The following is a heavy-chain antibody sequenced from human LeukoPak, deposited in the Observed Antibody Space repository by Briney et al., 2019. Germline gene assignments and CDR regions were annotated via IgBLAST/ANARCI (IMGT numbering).Heavy chain of an antibody. D-gene: IGHD3-10*01. Sequence: GGSLRLSCAASGFTLSSYNMNWVRQAPGKGLEWVSSISSSSSYIYHADSVKGRFTISRDNSKNTLYLQMNSLRAEDTAVYYCAKGNLRTMVREFDYWGQGTLVTVSS. CDR3: AKGNLRTMVREFDY. CDR2: ISSSSSYI. V-gene: IGHV3-21*04. CDR1: GFTLSSYN. J-gene: IGHJ4*02.